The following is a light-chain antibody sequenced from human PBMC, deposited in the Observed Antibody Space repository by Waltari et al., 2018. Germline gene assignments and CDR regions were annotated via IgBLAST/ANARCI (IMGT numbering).Light chain of an antibody. Sequence: EIVLTQSPGTLPLSPGERATLSCRASQIVGTDYLAWYQQKPGQAPRLLIYDSFTRASGVADRFSGSGSGTDFTLTISRLEPEDFAVYFCQLYDPSPLYTFGQGTKLEI. V-gene: IGKV3-20*01. J-gene: IGKJ2*01. CDR3: QLYDPSPLYT. CDR1: QIVGTDY. CDR2: DSF.